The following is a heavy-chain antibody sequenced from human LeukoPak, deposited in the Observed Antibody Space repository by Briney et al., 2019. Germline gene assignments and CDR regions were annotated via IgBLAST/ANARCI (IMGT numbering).Heavy chain of an antibody. D-gene: IGHD6-19*01. Sequence: GGSLRLSCAASGFTFRSYGMHWVRQAPGKGLEWVAFIRYDGSNKYYADSVKGRFTISKDNSKNTLYLQMNSLRAEDTAVYYCAKDHSSGWSLDYWGQGTLVTVSS. CDR2: IRYDGSNK. V-gene: IGHV3-30*02. CDR3: AKDHSSGWSLDY. CDR1: GFTFRSYG. J-gene: IGHJ4*02.